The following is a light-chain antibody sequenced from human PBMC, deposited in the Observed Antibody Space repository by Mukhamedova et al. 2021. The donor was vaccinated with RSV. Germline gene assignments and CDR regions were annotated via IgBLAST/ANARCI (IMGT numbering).Light chain of an antibody. Sequence: GSQGIRNDLGWYQQKPGRAPKLLIYAASTLQSGVPSRFSGSGSDTDFTLTISSLQPEDFATYYCLQDHNYPWTFGQGTKVEIK. CDR1: QGIRND. CDR3: LQDHNYPWT. J-gene: IGKJ1*01. V-gene: IGKV1-6*01. CDR2: AAS.